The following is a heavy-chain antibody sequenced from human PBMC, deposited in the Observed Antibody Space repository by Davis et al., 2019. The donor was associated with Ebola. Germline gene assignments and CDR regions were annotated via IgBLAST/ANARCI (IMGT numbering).Heavy chain of an antibody. Sequence: GESLKISCVASGFTFSNYGMHWVRQAPGKGLEWVAFISYHGKNIPYADSVWGRFTISRDNSKNTLYLQMNSLRPEDTAMYYCARRSGVVITLYYYGMDVWGQGTTVTVSS. V-gene: IGHV3-30*03. J-gene: IGHJ6*02. D-gene: IGHD3-3*01. CDR2: ISYHGKNI. CDR1: GFTFSNYG. CDR3: ARRSGVVITLYYYGMDV.